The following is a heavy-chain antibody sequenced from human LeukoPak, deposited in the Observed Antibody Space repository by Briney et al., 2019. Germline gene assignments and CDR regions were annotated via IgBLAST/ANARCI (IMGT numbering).Heavy chain of an antibody. CDR2: INPNSGGT. CDR1: GYTFTGYY. Sequence: ASVKVSCKASGYTFTGYYMHWVRQAPGQGLEWMGWINPNSGGTNYAQKFQGRVTMTRDTSISTAYMELSRLRSDDTAVYYCARTHPEQWLVGDLFDYWGQGTLVTVSS. CDR3: ARTHPEQWLVGDLFDY. J-gene: IGHJ4*02. V-gene: IGHV1-2*02. D-gene: IGHD6-19*01.